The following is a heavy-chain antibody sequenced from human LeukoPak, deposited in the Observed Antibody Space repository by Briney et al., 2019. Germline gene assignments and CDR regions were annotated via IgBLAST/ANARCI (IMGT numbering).Heavy chain of an antibody. CDR1: GGTFSSYA. Sequence: VSAKVSCKASGGTFSSYAISWVRQAPGQGLEWMGWISAYNGNTNYAQKLQGRVTMTTDTSTSTAYMELRSLRSDDTAVYYCASLTAAGPLDYWGQGTLVTVSS. CDR2: ISAYNGNT. CDR3: ASLTAAGPLDY. D-gene: IGHD6-13*01. V-gene: IGHV1-18*01. J-gene: IGHJ4*02.